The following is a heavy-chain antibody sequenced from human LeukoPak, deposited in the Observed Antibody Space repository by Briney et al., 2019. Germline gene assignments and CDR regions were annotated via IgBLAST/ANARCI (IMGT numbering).Heavy chain of an antibody. CDR2: VKSKADGGTI. CDR3: STGGYFLDY. J-gene: IGHJ4*02. Sequence: GGSLRLSCATSGFTFSNAWMSWVRQAPGKGLEWVGRVKSKADGGTIDYAAPVKGRFTISRDDSKNTVYLQMNSLKSEDTAVYYCSTGGYFLDYWGQGTLVTVSS. V-gene: IGHV3-15*05. D-gene: IGHD2/OR15-2a*01. CDR1: GFTFSNAW.